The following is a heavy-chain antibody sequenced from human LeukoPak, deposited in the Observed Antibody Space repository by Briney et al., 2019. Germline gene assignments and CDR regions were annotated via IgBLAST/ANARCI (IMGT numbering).Heavy chain of an antibody. D-gene: IGHD3-10*01. CDR1: GGCISSYY. V-gene: IGHV4-4*07. J-gene: IGHJ4*02. CDR2: IYTSGST. CDR3: ARAGSAIDY. Sequence: ASETLSLTCTVSGGCISSYYWSWIRQPAGKGLEWVGRIYTSGSTNSNPSPKSRVTMSVDTSKNQFSLKLSSVTAADRAVYYCARAGSAIDYWGQGTLVTVSS.